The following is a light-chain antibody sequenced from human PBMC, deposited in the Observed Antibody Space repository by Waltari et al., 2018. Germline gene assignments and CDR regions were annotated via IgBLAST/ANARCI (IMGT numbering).Light chain of an antibody. CDR1: KNDIGNYNY. V-gene: IGLV2-14*01. CDR3: CSHTNIGTWV. Sequence: QSALTQPASVSGSLGQSITISCLGTKNDIGNYNYVSCYQQFPGEAPRLIIYEVSNRPSRISSRFSGSKSGMTASLTISGLQADDEATYYCCSHTNIGTWVFGGGTTLTVL. CDR2: EVS. J-gene: IGLJ3*02.